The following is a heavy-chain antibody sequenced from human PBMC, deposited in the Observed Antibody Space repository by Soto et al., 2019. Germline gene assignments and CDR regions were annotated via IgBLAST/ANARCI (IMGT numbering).Heavy chain of an antibody. Sequence: GGSLRLSCAASGFTFSDYYMSWIRQAPGKGLEWVSYISSSSSYTNYADSVKGRFTISRDNAKNSLYLQMNSLRAEDTAVYYCARGRFLEWLLYAFDIWGQGTMVTVSS. V-gene: IGHV3-11*06. D-gene: IGHD3-3*01. CDR2: ISSSSSYT. J-gene: IGHJ3*02. CDR1: GFTFSDYY. CDR3: ARGRFLEWLLYAFDI.